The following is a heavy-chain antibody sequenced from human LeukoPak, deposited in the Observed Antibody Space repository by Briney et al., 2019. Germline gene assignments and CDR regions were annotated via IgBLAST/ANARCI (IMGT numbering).Heavy chain of an antibody. CDR1: GFTFSSYE. D-gene: IGHD3-3*01. CDR3: ARDVGRITIFGVVINPGAFDI. V-gene: IGHV3-21*01. J-gene: IGHJ3*02. Sequence: GGSLRLSCAASGFTFSSYEMNWVRQAPGKGLEWVSSISSSSSYIYYADSVKGRFTISRDNAKNSLYLQMNSLRAEDTAVYYCARDVGRITIFGVVINPGAFDIWGQGTMVTVSS. CDR2: ISSSSSYI.